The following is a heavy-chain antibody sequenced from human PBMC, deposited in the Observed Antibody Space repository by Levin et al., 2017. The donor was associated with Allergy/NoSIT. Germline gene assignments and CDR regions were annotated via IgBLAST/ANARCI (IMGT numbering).Heavy chain of an antibody. CDR2: MYYSGST. Sequence: SETLFLTCTVSGGSISSTTHYWGWIRQPPGKGLEWIGNMYYSGSTYYNPSLKSRVTISVATSKNQFSLKLSSVAAADTAVYDCVRQGYNWNFGGWFDPWGQGTLVTVSS. CDR1: GGSISSTTHY. V-gene: IGHV4-39*01. J-gene: IGHJ5*02. D-gene: IGHD1-7*01. CDR3: VRQGYNWNFGGWFDP.